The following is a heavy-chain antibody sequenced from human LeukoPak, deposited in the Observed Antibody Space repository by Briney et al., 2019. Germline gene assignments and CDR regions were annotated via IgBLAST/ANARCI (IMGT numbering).Heavy chain of an antibody. J-gene: IGHJ2*01. V-gene: IGHV3-30*03. CDR2: ISYDGSNK. Sequence: PGGSLRLSCAASGFTFSSYGMHWVRQAPGKGLEWVAVISYDGSNKYYADSVKGRFTISRDNAKNSLYLQMNSLRAEDTAVYYCARRYFDLWGRGTLVTVSS. CDR3: ARRYFDL. CDR1: GFTFSSYG.